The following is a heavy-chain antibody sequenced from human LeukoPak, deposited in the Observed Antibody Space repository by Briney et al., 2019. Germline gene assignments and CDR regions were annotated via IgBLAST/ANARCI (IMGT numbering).Heavy chain of an antibody. CDR3: ARALNDYGDHLDY. CDR1: GYTFTGYY. J-gene: IGHJ4*02. D-gene: IGHD4-17*01. V-gene: IGHV1-2*02. Sequence: GASVKVSCKASGYTFTGYYMHWVRQAPGQGLEWMGWINPNSGGTNYAQKFQGRVTVTRDTSISTAYMELSSLRSEDTAVYYCARALNDYGDHLDYWGQGTLVTVSS. CDR2: INPNSGGT.